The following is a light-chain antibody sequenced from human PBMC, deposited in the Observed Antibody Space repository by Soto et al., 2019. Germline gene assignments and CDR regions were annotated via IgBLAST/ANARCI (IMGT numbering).Light chain of an antibody. CDR1: QIISSW. CDR2: KAS. V-gene: IGKV1-5*03. CDR3: QKYNSAPLN. J-gene: IGKJ4*01. Sequence: DIQMTQSPSILSASVVDRVTITFLASQIISSWLAWYQQKPGKAPKLLIYKASGLESGVPSRFSGSGSGTDFTLTISSLQPEDVATYYCQKYNSAPLNFGGGTKVDIK.